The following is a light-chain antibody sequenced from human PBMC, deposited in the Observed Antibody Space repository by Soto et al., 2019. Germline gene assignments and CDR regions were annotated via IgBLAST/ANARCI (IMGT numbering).Light chain of an antibody. CDR2: GAS. Sequence: EVVMTQSTATVSVSPGEGVTLSCRASQTISNDLAWYQQKPGQAPRLLIYGASTRATGVPARFSGGGSGTEFTLTIRSLQSEDFAFYYCQQNNKWPPVTFGGGTKVEIK. J-gene: IGKJ4*01. CDR3: QQNNKWPPVT. V-gene: IGKV3-15*01. CDR1: QTISND.